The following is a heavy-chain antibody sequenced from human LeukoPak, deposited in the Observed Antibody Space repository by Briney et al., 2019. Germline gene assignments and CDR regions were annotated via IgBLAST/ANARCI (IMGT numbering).Heavy chain of an antibody. CDR1: GFTFGDDA. CDR3: AKDTGLWFGELFSYFDY. CDR2: ISWNSGSI. D-gene: IGHD3-10*01. V-gene: IGHV3-9*01. Sequence: GGSLRLSCAASGFTFGDDAMHWVRQAPGKGLEWVSGISWNSGSIGYADSVKGRFTISRDNAKNSLYLQMNSLRAEDTAMYYCAKDTGLWFGELFSYFDYWGQGTLVTVSS. J-gene: IGHJ4*02.